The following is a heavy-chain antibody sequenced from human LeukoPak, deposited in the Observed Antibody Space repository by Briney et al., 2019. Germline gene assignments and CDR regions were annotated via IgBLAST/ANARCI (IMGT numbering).Heavy chain of an antibody. CDR3: AKVPNCSGGSCYRYYFDY. CDR2: ISSSGSTI. CDR1: GFTFSDYY. V-gene: IGHV3-11*01. D-gene: IGHD2-15*01. Sequence: GGSLRLSCAASGFTFSDYYMSWIRQAPGKGLEWVSYISSSGSTIYYADSVKGRFTISRDNSKNTLYLQMNSLRAEDTAVYYCAKVPNCSGGSCYRYYFDYWGQGTLVTVSS. J-gene: IGHJ4*02.